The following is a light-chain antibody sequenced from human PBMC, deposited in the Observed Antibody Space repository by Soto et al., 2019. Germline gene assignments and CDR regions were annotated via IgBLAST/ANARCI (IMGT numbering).Light chain of an antibody. CDR3: MQAIQTPLT. CDR2: LGS. V-gene: IGKV2-28*01. Sequence: DIVMTQSPLSLPVTPGEPASISCRSSQSLLHSNGYNYLDWYLQKPGQSPQLLIYLGSNRASGDPDKFSGSGSGTDFTLKISRLEAEDVGVYYCMQAIQTPLTFGGGTKVEIK. CDR1: QSLLHSNGYNY. J-gene: IGKJ4*01.